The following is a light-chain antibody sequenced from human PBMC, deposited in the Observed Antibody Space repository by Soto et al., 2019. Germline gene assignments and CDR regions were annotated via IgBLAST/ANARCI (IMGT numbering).Light chain of an antibody. CDR1: QSVSSSY. CDR3: QQYCSSPLFT. V-gene: IGKV3-20*01. Sequence: EIVLTQSPGTLSLSPGERATLSCRASQSVSSSYLAWYQQKHGQAPRLLIYGASSRATGITDRFSGSGSGTYFTLTIIRMEPEDFAVYYCQQYCSSPLFTFGPGTKVDIK. J-gene: IGKJ3*01. CDR2: GAS.